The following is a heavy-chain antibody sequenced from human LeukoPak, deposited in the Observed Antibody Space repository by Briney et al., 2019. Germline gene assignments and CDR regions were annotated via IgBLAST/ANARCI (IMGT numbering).Heavy chain of an antibody. CDR3: AKIVAGLDY. CDR2: IGSSGSTT. D-gene: IGHD2-15*01. CDR1: GFIFSNYG. J-gene: IGHJ4*02. V-gene: IGHV3-23*01. Sequence: GGSLRLSCAASGFIFSNYGMSWVRQAPGKGLEWVSAIGSSGSTTYYADSVKGRFTISRDNSKNTLCLQMNSLRAEDTAVYYCAKIVAGLDYWGQGTLVTVSS.